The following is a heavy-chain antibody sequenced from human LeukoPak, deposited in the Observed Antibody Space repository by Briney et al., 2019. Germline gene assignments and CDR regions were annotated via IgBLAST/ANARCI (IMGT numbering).Heavy chain of an antibody. CDR2: MNPISGNT. Sequence: ASVKVSCKASGYTFTSYDINWVRQATGQGLEWMGWMNPISGNTGHAQRFQGRVTMTRDTSISTAYMELSSLRSEDTAVYYCARAGIAAAGKGLDPWGQGTLVTVSS. J-gene: IGHJ5*02. CDR3: ARAGIAAAGKGLDP. V-gene: IGHV1-8*01. D-gene: IGHD6-13*01. CDR1: GYTFTSYD.